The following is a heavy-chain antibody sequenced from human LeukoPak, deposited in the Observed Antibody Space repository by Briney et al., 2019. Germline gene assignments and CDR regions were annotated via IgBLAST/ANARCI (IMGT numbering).Heavy chain of an antibody. V-gene: IGHV1-3*01. D-gene: IGHD1-26*01. CDR3: ARDQGDSGSPGTMDV. CDR1: GYTFTSYA. CDR2: INAGNGNT. J-gene: IGHJ6*02. Sequence: ASVKVSCKASGYTFTSYAMHWVRQAPGQRLEWMGWINAGNGNTKYSQKFQGSVTITRDTSASTAYMELSSLRSEDTAVYYCARDQGDSGSPGTMDVWGQGTTVTVSS.